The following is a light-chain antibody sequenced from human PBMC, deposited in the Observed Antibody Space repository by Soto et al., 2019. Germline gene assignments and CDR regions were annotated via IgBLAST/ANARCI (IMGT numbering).Light chain of an antibody. J-gene: IGKJ3*01. CDR1: QSISNY. Sequence: DIQMTQSPSSLSASVGDRVTITCRASQSISNYLSWYQQKPGEAPKLLIYGASTLQSGVPSRFSGSGSGTAFTLTISSLQPEDFATYYCQQAYSDYLTFXPGTKVDIK. CDR2: GAS. CDR3: QQAYSDYLT. V-gene: IGKV1-39*01.